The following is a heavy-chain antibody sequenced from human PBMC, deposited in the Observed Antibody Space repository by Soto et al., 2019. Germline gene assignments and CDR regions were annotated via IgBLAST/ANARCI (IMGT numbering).Heavy chain of an antibody. CDR2: IIPMFGTA. Sequence: ASVKVSCKTSGGTFSGHAINWVRQAPGQGLEWMGGIIPMFGTANYAQKFQGRVTITADESTSTAYMELSSLRSEDTAVYYCARDSLLVPAAIGMGAFDIWGQGTMVTVSS. CDR3: ARDSLLVPAAIGMGAFDI. J-gene: IGHJ3*02. D-gene: IGHD2-2*01. V-gene: IGHV1-69*13. CDR1: GGTFSGHA.